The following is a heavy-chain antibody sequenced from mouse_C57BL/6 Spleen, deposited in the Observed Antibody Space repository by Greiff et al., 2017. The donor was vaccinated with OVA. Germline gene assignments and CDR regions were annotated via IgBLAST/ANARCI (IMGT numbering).Heavy chain of an antibody. D-gene: IGHD4-1*01. CDR3: ARGGGKLGRSLAY. CDR2: IDPSDSYT. CDR1: GYTFTSYW. J-gene: IGHJ3*01. Sequence: QVQLKQPGAELVKPGASVKLSCKASGYTFTSYWMQWVKQRPGQGLEWIGEIDPSDSYTNYNQKFKGKATLTVDTSSSTAYMQLSSLTSEDSAVYYCARGGGKLGRSLAYWGQGTLVTVSA. V-gene: IGHV1-50*01.